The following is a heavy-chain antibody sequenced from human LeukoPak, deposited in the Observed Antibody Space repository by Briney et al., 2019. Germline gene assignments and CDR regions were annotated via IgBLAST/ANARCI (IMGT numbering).Heavy chain of an antibody. CDR1: GYTFTSNY. J-gene: IGHJ5*02. V-gene: IGHV1-46*03. Sequence: ASVKVSXKASGYTFTSNYMHWVRQAPGQGLEWMGIINPSGGSTSYAQKFQGRVTMTRDTSTSTVYMELSSLRSEDTAVYYCASGFCSSTSCYTGWFDPWGQGTLVTVSS. CDR3: ASGFCSSTSCYTGWFDP. D-gene: IGHD2-2*02. CDR2: INPSGGST.